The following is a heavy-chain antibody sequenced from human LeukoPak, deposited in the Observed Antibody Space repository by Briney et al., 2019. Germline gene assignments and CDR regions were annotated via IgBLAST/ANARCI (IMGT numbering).Heavy chain of an antibody. Sequence: ASVKVSCKASGYTFTSYYMHWVRQAPGQGLEWMGIINPSGGSTSYAQKFQGRVTMTRDTSTSTVYMELSSLRSEDTAVYYCARVRHYYDSSGPWCYWGQGTLVTVSS. V-gene: IGHV1-46*01. J-gene: IGHJ4*02. CDR1: GYTFTSYY. D-gene: IGHD3-22*01. CDR3: ARVRHYYDSSGPWCY. CDR2: INPSGGST.